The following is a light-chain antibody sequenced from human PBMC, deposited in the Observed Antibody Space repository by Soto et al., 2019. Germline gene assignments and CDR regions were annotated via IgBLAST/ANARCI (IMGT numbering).Light chain of an antibody. J-gene: IGKJ1*01. CDR3: QKYTNTNNPWM. Sequence: EIPVTKSPPSLCASVGDGVNMXCRATQTTRTRLVWYKHKPGKARKLLGXXASTLQIGVALRFRGSGSGTEFNLISRGLKPDDSATYYCQKYTNTNNPWMFGQGTKVDIK. CDR1: QTTRTR. V-gene: IGKV1-5*01. CDR2: XAS.